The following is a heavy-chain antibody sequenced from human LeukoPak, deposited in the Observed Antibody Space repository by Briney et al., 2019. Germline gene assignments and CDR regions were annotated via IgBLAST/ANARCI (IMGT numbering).Heavy chain of an antibody. Sequence: ASVKVSCKASGYTFTSYDINWVRQATGQGLEWMGWMNPKSGNTGYAQKFQGRVTMTRSTSMSTAYMELSSLRSEDTAVYYCATRAADVPTRPAYYYYYMDVWGKGTTVTVSS. D-gene: IGHD6-6*01. V-gene: IGHV1-8*01. J-gene: IGHJ6*03. CDR1: GYTFTSYD. CDR3: ATRAADVPTRPAYYYYYMDV. CDR2: MNPKSGNT.